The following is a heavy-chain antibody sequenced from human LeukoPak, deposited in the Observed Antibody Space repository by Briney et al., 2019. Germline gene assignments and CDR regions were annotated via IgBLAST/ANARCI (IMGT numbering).Heavy chain of an antibody. CDR3: ARGGASELYYFDY. V-gene: IGHV3-33*01. CDR2: IWYDGTNK. D-gene: IGHD2-15*01. J-gene: IGHJ4*02. Sequence: PGGSLRLSCAASGFTFSSYGMHWVRQAPGKGLEWVAVIWYDGTNKYYADSVKGRFTISRDNSKNTLYLQMNSLRAEDTAVYYCARGGASELYYFDYWGQGTLVTVSS. CDR1: GFTFSSYG.